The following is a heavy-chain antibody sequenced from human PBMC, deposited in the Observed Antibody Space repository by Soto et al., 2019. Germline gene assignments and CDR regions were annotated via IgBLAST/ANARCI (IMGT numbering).Heavy chain of an antibody. CDR3: ARSLYYYGSGGYYRSYYYGMDV. D-gene: IGHD3-10*01. CDR1: GYSFTSYW. J-gene: IGHJ6*02. Sequence: GESLKISCKGSGYSFTSYWIGWVRQMPGKGLEWMGIIYPGDSDTRYSPSFQGQVTISADKSISTAYLQWSSLKASDTAMYYCARSLYYYGSGGYYRSYYYGMDVWGQGTTVTVSS. V-gene: IGHV5-51*01. CDR2: IYPGDSDT.